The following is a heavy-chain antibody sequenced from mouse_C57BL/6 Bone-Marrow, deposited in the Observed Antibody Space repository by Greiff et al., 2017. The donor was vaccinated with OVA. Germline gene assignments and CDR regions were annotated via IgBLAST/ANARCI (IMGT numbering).Heavy chain of an antibody. Sequence: QVTLKESGPGILQPSQTLSLTCSFSGFSLSTFGMGVGWIRQPSGKGLEWLAHIWWDDDKYYNPALKSRLTISKDTSKHQVFLKIANVDTADTATYYCARILSYYYGSSYRWYFDVWGTGTTVTVSS. CDR1: GFSLSTFGMG. D-gene: IGHD1-1*01. CDR3: ARILSYYYGSSYRWYFDV. V-gene: IGHV8-8*01. J-gene: IGHJ1*03. CDR2: IWWDDDK.